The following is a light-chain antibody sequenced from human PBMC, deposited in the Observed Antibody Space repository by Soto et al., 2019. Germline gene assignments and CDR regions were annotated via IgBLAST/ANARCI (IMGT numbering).Light chain of an antibody. J-gene: IGKJ4*01. V-gene: IGKV3-15*01. CDR3: QEYNTWPLT. Sequence: EMVMTQSPATLSVSPGERATLSCRASQSVSSNLAWYQQKPGQAPRLLIYGASTRATGIPARFSGSRSGTEFTLTISSLQSEDFAVYYCQEYNTWPLTFGGGTKVVIK. CDR2: GAS. CDR1: QSVSSN.